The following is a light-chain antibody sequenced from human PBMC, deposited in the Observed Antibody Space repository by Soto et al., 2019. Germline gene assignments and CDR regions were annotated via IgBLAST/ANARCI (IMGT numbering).Light chain of an antibody. V-gene: IGLV2-14*01. CDR2: EVN. CDR3: QSYDSGLSDYL. J-gene: IGLJ1*01. Sequence: QSALTQPASVSGSPGQSITISCSETSSGIGTYNYVSWYQHHPGKVPKLIIYEVNNRPSGVSTRFSGSKSGKTASLTISGLQAEDEADYYCQSYDSGLSDYLFGSGTKLTVL. CDR1: SSGIGTYNY.